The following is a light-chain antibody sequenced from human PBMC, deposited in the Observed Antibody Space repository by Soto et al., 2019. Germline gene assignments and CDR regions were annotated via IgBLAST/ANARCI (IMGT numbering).Light chain of an antibody. Sequence: DIQMTQSPSTLSGSVGDRVTITCRASQTISSWLAWYQQKPGKAPKLLIYKASTLKSGVPSRFSGSGSGTAFTLNISSLQPDDFATYYCKHYNSYSEAFDQGTKVELK. J-gene: IGKJ1*01. CDR2: KAS. CDR1: QTISSW. CDR3: KHYNSYSEA. V-gene: IGKV1-5*03.